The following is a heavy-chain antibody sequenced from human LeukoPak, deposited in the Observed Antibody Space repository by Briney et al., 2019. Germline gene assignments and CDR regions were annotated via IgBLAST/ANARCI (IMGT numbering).Heavy chain of an antibody. V-gene: IGHV3-48*01. J-gene: IGHJ4*02. CDR3: ARMVYYYDSSGYNYYFHY. Sequence: PGGSLRLSCAASGFTFSSYSMNWVRQALGRGLEWVSYTTRSSCTTYYADSVKGRFTISRENSKNTLSLQMNGLKAEDTAVYYCARMVYYYDSSGYNYYFHYWGQGTLVTVSS. D-gene: IGHD3-22*01. CDR2: TTRSSCTT. CDR1: GFTFSSYS.